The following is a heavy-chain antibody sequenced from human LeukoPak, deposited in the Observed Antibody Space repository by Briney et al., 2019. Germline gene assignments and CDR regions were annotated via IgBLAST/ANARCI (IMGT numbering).Heavy chain of an antibody. D-gene: IGHD1-20*01. V-gene: IGHV1-46*01. CDR1: GYTFTSYY. J-gene: IGHJ4*02. CDR3: ARAGGVTGTTGLDY. CDR2: INPSGGST. Sequence: ASVQVYCKASGYTFTSYYMHWVRQAPGQGLEWMGIINPSGGSTSYAQKFQGRVTMARDTSTSTVYMELSSLRSEDTAVYYCARAGGVTGTTGLDYWGQGTLVTVSS.